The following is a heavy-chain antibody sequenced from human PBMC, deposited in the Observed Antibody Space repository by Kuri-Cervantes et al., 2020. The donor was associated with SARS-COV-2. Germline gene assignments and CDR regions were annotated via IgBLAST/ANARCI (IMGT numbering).Heavy chain of an antibody. D-gene: IGHD3-22*01. CDR1: GGSFSGYY. J-gene: IGHJ4*02. CDR3: ARAQWSSGYSNIDY. Sequence: LETLSLTCAVYGGSFSGYYWSWIRQPPGKGLEWIGEINHSGSTNYNPSLKSRVTISVDTSKNQFSLKLSSVTAADTAVYYCARAQWSSGYSNIDYWGQGTLVTVSS. CDR2: INHSGST. V-gene: IGHV4-34*01.